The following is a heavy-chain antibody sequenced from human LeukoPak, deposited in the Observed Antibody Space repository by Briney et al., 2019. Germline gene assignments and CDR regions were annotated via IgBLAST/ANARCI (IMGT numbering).Heavy chain of an antibody. J-gene: IGHJ3*02. V-gene: IGHV4-39*07. Sequence: SETLSLTCTVSGGSISSNNYYWGWIRQPPGKGLEWIGSIYYSGSTYYNPSLKSRVTISVDTSKNQFSLKLSSVTAADTAVYYCARDVGGYYDFWSGYSDAFDIWGQGTMVTVSS. CDR1: GGSISSNNYY. D-gene: IGHD3-3*01. CDR2: IYYSGST. CDR3: ARDVGGYYDFWSGYSDAFDI.